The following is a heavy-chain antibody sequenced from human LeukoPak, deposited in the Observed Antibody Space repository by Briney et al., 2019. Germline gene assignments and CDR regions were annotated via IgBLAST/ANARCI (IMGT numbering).Heavy chain of an antibody. V-gene: IGHV3-21*01. Sequence: GGSLRLSCAASGFTLSSYSINWVRPAPGEGLERVSSISSSSSYIYYADSVKGRVAISRDNAKNSLYLQMNSLRAEDTAVYYCARDPRFLEWLSKFDYWGQGTLVTVSS. CDR1: GFTLSSYS. D-gene: IGHD3-3*01. CDR3: ARDPRFLEWLSKFDY. CDR2: ISSSSSYI. J-gene: IGHJ4*02.